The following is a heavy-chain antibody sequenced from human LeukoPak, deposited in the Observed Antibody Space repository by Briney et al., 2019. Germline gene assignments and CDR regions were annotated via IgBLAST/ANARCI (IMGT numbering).Heavy chain of an antibody. CDR1: GFTFTSYP. D-gene: IGHD5-24*01. J-gene: IGHJ4*02. V-gene: IGHV3-23*01. CDR2: LSNSKGISD. Sequence: GGSLRLSCAVSGFTFTSYPMSWVRQAPGKGLGWVSGLSNSKGISDYYADSVKGRFTISRDNSKNTLYLQMNSLRAEDTAVYYCVKRRDAYPIRGTFDSWGQGALVTVSS. CDR3: VKRRDAYPIRGTFDS.